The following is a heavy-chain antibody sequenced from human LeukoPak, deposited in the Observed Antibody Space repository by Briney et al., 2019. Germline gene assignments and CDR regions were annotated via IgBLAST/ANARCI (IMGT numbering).Heavy chain of an antibody. CDR3: AKARWNSSGWPDY. J-gene: IGHJ4*02. CDR2: ISGSGGST. V-gene: IGHV3-23*01. D-gene: IGHD6-19*01. Sequence: GGSLRLSCAASGFTFSSYAMTWVRQAPGKGLEWVSAISGSGGSTYYADSVKGRFTISRDNSKNTLYLQMNSLRAEDTAVYYCAKARWNSSGWPDYWSQGTLVTVSS. CDR1: GFTFSSYA.